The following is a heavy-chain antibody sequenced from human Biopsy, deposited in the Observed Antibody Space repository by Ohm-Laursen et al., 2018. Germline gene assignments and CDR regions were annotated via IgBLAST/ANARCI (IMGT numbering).Heavy chain of an antibody. CDR3: ATGPKRLTGTSYFES. D-gene: IGHD1-7*01. J-gene: IGHJ4*02. Sequence: GTLSLTCNVSGGDINNYYWSWIRQPAGKGLEWIGRLYTSGDTNYNPSLKSRVSVSEDTSRRQFSLRLTSVTAADTAVYYCATGPKRLTGTSYFESWGRGILVTVSS. CDR2: LYTSGDT. CDR1: GGDINNYY. V-gene: IGHV4-4*07.